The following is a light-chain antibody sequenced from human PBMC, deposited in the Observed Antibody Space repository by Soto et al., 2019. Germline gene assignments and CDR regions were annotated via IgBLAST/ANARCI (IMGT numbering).Light chain of an antibody. CDR3: SSYTSSSTLSVV. V-gene: IGLV2-14*01. Sequence: QSARTQPASVSGSPGQSITISCTETSSNVGGYNYVSWYQQHPGKAPKLMIYGVTNRPSGVSNRFSGSKSGNTASLTISGLQAEDXADYYCSSYTSSSTLSVVFGGGTKLTVL. CDR2: GVT. CDR1: SSNVGGYNY. J-gene: IGLJ2*01.